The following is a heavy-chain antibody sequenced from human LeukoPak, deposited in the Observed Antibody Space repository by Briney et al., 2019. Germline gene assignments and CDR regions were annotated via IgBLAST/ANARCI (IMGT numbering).Heavy chain of an antibody. V-gene: IGHV3-7*01. CDR1: GFTFSTYW. D-gene: IGHD3-16*01. CDR3: ARANYVWGSPMFH. Sequence: PGWSLRLSCAASGFTFSTYWMSWVRQAPAKGLEWVANIKQDGGEQPYLDSVRGRFAISRDNAKNSLYLQMNSLRAEDTAVYYCARANYVWGSPMFHWGQGTLVTVSS. CDR2: IKQDGGEQ. J-gene: IGHJ4*02.